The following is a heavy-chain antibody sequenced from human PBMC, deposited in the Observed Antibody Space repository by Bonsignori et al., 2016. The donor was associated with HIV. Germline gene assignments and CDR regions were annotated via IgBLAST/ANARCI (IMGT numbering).Heavy chain of an antibody. CDR1: GFTFSSYA. J-gene: IGHJ5*02. CDR2: ISGSGGST. D-gene: IGHD2/OR15-2a*01. Sequence: GGSLRLSCAASGFTFSSYAMSWVRQAPGKGLEWVSAISGSGGSTYYADSVKGRFTISRDNSKNTLYLQMNSLRAEDTAVYYCAKDLRGPFYSGILDPWGQGTLVTVSS. V-gene: IGHV3-23*01. CDR3: AKDLRGPFYSGILDP.